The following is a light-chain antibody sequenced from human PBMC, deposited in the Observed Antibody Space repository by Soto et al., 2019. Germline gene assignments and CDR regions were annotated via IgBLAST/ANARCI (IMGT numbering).Light chain of an antibody. Sequence: EIVLTQSPGTLSLSPGERATLSCRASQSVKNNYLVWYQQKPGQPPRFLIYDASTRATGTPGRFSGGGSGTDFTLTISRLEPEDFARYYCQQYGSTPLTFGGGTKVEIK. J-gene: IGKJ4*01. V-gene: IGKV3-20*01. CDR3: QQYGSTPLT. CDR2: DAS. CDR1: QSVKNNY.